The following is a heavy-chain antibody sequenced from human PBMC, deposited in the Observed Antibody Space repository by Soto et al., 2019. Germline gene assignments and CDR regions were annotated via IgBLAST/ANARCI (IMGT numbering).Heavy chain of an antibody. V-gene: IGHV1-69*04. J-gene: IGHJ6*02. CDR1: GGTFSSYT. CDR3: ARDFFYYYGSGSSYYYYGMDV. Sequence: SVKVSCKASGGTFSSYTISWVRQAPGQGLEWMGRIIPILGIANYAQKFQGRVTITADKSTSTAYMELSSLRSEDTAVYYCARDFFYYYGSGSSYYYYGMDVWG. CDR2: IIPILGIA. D-gene: IGHD3-10*01.